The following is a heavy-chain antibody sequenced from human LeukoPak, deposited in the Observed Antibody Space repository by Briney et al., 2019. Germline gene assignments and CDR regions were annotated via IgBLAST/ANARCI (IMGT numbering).Heavy chain of an antibody. CDR3: AREIYDSSGFDAFDI. CDR2: IWYDGSNK. Sequence: PGGSLRLSCAASGFTFSSYGMRWVRQAPGKGLEWVAVIWYDGSNKYYADSVKGRFTISRDNSKNTLYLQMNSLRAEDTAVYYCAREIYDSSGFDAFDIWGQGTMVTVSS. D-gene: IGHD3-22*01. J-gene: IGHJ3*02. CDR1: GFTFSSYG. V-gene: IGHV3-33*01.